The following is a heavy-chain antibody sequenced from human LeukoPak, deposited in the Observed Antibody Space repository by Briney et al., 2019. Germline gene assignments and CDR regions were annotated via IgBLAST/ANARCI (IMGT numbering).Heavy chain of an antibody. CDR3: ARSPAGANYYLDV. CDR1: GFTFSSYE. Sequence: GGSLRLSCAASGFTFSSYEMNWVRQAPGKGLEWVSYISSSGSTMYYADSVKSRFTISRDNAKNALSLQMNSLRAEDTAVYYCARSPAGANYYLDVWGKGTTVTISS. V-gene: IGHV3-48*03. J-gene: IGHJ6*03. D-gene: IGHD1/OR15-1a*01. CDR2: ISSSGSTM.